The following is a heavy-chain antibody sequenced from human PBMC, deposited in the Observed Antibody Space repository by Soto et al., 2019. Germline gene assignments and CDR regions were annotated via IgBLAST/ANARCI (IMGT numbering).Heavy chain of an antibody. Sequence: SETLSLTCAVSGGSFTSNNWWTWVRQPPGQGLEWIGEIYRTGSTNYNPPLKSRVTISLDKSENQFSLKVTSLTAADTAVYYCASRDPGTSVDYWGQGTLVTVSS. D-gene: IGHD1-7*01. CDR3: ASRDPGTSVDY. J-gene: IGHJ4*02. CDR2: IYRTGST. CDR1: GGSFTSNNW. V-gene: IGHV4-4*02.